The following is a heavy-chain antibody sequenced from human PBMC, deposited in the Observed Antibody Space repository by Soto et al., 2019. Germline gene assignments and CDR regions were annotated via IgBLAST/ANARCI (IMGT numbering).Heavy chain of an antibody. CDR1: GYTFTSYG. V-gene: IGHV1-18*04. J-gene: IGHJ5*02. CDR2: ISPYNGNT. D-gene: IGHD3-3*01. CDR3: ARGYYDFWSGYLTPNWFDP. Sequence: GASVKVSCKASGYTFTSYGISWVRQAPGQGLEWMGWISPYNGNTNYAQKLQDRVTMTTDTSTSTAYMELRSLRSDDTAAYYCARGYYDFWSGYLTPNWFDPWGQGTLVTVSS.